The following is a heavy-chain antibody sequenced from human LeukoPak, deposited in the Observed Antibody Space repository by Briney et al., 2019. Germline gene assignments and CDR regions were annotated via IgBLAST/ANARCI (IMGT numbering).Heavy chain of an antibody. CDR1: GYTFTGYY. CDR3: ARDKIVGATGY. D-gene: IGHD1-26*01. V-gene: IGHV1-2*02. CDR2: INPNSGGT. Sequence: ASVKVSCKASGYTFTGYYMHWVRQAPGQGLEWMGWINPNSGGTNYAQKFQGRVTMTRDTSTSTVYMELSSLRSEDTAVYYCARDKIVGATGYWGQGTLVTVSS. J-gene: IGHJ4*02.